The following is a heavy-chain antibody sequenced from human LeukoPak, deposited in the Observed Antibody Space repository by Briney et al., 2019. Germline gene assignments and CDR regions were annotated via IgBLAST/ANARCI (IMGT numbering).Heavy chain of an antibody. CDR3: ALSSGWTYYYGMDV. D-gene: IGHD6-19*01. CDR2: NYSGGST. CDR1: GFPFSSYY. V-gene: IGHV3-66*01. J-gene: IGHJ6*02. Sequence: PGGSLSLSCAASGFPFSSYYMSGLRQAPGKGLEWVSVNYSGGSTYYADSVKGRFTISRDNSKNTLYLQMNSLRAEDTAVYYCALSSGWTYYYGMDVWGQGTTVTVSS.